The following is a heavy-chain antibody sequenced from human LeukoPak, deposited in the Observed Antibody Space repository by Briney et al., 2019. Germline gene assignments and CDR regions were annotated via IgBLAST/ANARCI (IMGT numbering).Heavy chain of an antibody. CDR1: GYTFTKYA. J-gene: IGHJ4*02. Sequence: ASVKVSCKASGYTFTKYAISWVRQAPGQGLEWMGWISGYSGNTNYAQRLQDRVTMTTDTSTSTAYMDLRSLRSDDTAVYYCARGGYYDKSGHYHGLFDYWGQGTLVTVSS. CDR3: ARGGYYDKSGHYHGLFDY. CDR2: ISGYSGNT. V-gene: IGHV1-18*01. D-gene: IGHD3-22*01.